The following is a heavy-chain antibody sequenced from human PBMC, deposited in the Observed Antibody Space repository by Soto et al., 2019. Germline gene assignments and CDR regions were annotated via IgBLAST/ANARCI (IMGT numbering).Heavy chain of an antibody. CDR3: ARDRGVAPPVAGNTHYYYYMDV. J-gene: IGHJ6*03. D-gene: IGHD6-19*01. V-gene: IGHV1-18*01. CDR1: GYSFTNYG. CDR2: ISAYNGDT. Sequence: QDQLVQSGGEVKKPGASVKVSCKASGYSFTNYGITWVRQAHGQGFEWMGWISAYNGDTNYAQKLQGRVTMTTDASTSTAYLELRSLRSDDTALYYCARDRGVAPPVAGNTHYYYYMDVWGKGTTVTVSS.